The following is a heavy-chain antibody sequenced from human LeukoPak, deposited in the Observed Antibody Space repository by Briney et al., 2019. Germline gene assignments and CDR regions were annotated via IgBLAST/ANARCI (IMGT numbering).Heavy chain of an antibody. Sequence: SETLSLTCTVPGGSISSYYWSWIRQPPGKGLEWIGYIYYSGSTYYNPSLKSRVTISVDTSKNQFSLKLSSVTAADTAVYYCARVRGVPAASRADFDYWGQGTLVTVSS. V-gene: IGHV4-59*08. J-gene: IGHJ4*02. CDR1: GGSISSYY. CDR2: IYYSGST. D-gene: IGHD2-2*01. CDR3: ARVRGVPAASRADFDY.